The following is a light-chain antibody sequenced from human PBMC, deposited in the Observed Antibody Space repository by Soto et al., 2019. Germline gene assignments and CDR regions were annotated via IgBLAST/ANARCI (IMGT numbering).Light chain of an antibody. CDR3: SSYTSSGTYV. Sequence: QSVLTQPASLSGSPGQSITISCPGKSSDVGGYEFVSWYQQHPDNAPKLIIYDVSDRPSGESSRFSGSKSANTASLTISGLQAEDEADYYCSSYTSSGTYVFGTGTKVTVL. J-gene: IGLJ1*01. CDR2: DVS. V-gene: IGLV2-14*01. CDR1: SSDVGGYEF.